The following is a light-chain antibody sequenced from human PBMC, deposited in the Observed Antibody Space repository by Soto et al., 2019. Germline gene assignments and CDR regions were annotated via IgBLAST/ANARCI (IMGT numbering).Light chain of an antibody. CDR3: GSYSSSTTHVV. V-gene: IGLV2-14*03. Sequence: QSALTQPASVSGSPGRSVTISCTGTSTDVGDFNYVSWYQHLPGRAPKLIIYDVTNRPSGISYRFSASKSGRTASLTISGLPAEDAAAYYYGSYSSSTTHVVFGGGTKLTVL. J-gene: IGLJ2*01. CDR1: STDVGDFNY. CDR2: DVT.